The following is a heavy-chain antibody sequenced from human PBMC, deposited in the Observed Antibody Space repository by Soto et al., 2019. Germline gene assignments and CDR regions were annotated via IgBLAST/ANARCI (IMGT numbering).Heavy chain of an antibody. V-gene: IGHV3-23*01. CDR2: ISGSGGRS. CDR1: GFTFSNYA. D-gene: IGHD3-16*01. CDR3: AKAYFVWSSEQPYYFDY. J-gene: IGHJ4*02. Sequence: EVQLLDSGGGLVQPGGSLRLSCAASGFTFSNYAMTWVRQGPGKGLEWVSGISGSGGRSYYADSVKGRFTISRDNSKSTLYLKINGLRAEDTAVYYCAKAYFVWSSEQPYYFDYWGQGTLVTVSS.